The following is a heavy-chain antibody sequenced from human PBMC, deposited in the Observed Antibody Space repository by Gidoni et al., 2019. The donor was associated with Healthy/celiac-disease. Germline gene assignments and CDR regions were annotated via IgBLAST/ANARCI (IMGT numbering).Heavy chain of an antibody. D-gene: IGHD1-26*01. CDR2: IKQDGSEK. V-gene: IGHV3-7*03. CDR3: ARAKAGGGSYYAFDI. CDR1: GFTFSSYW. Sequence: EVQLVESGGGLVQPGGSLRLSCAASGFTFSSYWMSWVRRAPGKGLEWVANIKQDGSEKYYVDSVKGRFTISRDNAKNSLYLQRNSLRAEDTAVYYCARAKAGGGSYYAFDIWGQGTMVTVSS. J-gene: IGHJ3*02.